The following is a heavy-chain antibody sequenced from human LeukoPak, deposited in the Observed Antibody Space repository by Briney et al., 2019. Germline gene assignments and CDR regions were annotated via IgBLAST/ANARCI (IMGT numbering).Heavy chain of an antibody. Sequence: SVTVSCTASGGTFSSYAISWVRQAPGQGLEWMGGIIPIFGTANYAQKFQGRVTITADESTSTAYMELSSLRSEDTAVYYCARDRVQLWSILNYYYYGMDVWGQGTTVTVSS. D-gene: IGHD5-18*01. J-gene: IGHJ6*02. V-gene: IGHV1-69*13. CDR2: IIPIFGTA. CDR3: ARDRVQLWSILNYYYYGMDV. CDR1: GGTFSSYA.